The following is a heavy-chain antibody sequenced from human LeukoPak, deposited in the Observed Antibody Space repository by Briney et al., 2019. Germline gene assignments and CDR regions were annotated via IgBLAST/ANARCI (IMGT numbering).Heavy chain of an antibody. D-gene: IGHD1-26*01. CDR3: TRSYSLGGNYWGFDY. J-gene: IGHJ4*02. V-gene: IGHV3-74*01. CDR2: LSPDGRSS. CDR1: GFTFSTYW. Sequence: GGSLRLSCAASGFTFSTYWMHWVRQAPGKGLVWVSRLSPDGRSSVYADSVKGRFTVSRDNATNTLYLQMKSLRAEDPAAKYCTRSYSLGGNYWGFDYWGQGTLVTVSS.